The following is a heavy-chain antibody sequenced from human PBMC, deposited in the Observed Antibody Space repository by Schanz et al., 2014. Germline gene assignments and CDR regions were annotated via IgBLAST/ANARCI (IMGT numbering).Heavy chain of an antibody. Sequence: EVQLLESGGGLVRPGGSLRLSCAASGFTFTNYAMGWVRQTPGKGLEWVSTLSGSGAGTFYADSVKGRFSISRDLSSNTLYLQMNSLRADDSAIYYCAKDHPSSGWPAFDVWGQGTQVTVSS. V-gene: IGHV3-23*01. J-gene: IGHJ4*02. CDR3: AKDHPSSGWPAFDV. D-gene: IGHD6-19*01. CDR2: LSGSGAGT. CDR1: GFTFTNYA.